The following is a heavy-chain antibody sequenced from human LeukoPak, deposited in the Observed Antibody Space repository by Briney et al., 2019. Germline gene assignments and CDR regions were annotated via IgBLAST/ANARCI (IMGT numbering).Heavy chain of an antibody. CDR1: SDFFSSVTDY. CDR2: GDYSGGT. J-gene: IGHJ4*02. V-gene: IGHV4-39*07. CDR3: ARERGEEYSSGWYKTNFFDT. Sequence: SSETLSLTCTVSSDFFSSVTDYWAWIRQPPGKGLEWIASGDYSGGTYYNPSLESRVAISADMSKNQISLKLSSVTAADTALYYCARERGEEYSSGWYKTNFFDTWGQGTRVTVSS. D-gene: IGHD6-19*01.